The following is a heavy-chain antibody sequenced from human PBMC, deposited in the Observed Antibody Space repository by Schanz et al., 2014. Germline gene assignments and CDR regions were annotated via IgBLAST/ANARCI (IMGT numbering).Heavy chain of an antibody. J-gene: IGHJ4*02. Sequence: VQLVQSGAEVKKPGASVKVSCKVSGYSLNELSMHWVRQAPGRGLEWMGGFHHEDGDTVYAQNFQGRLTMTRDTSTSTVYMELSSLRSEDTAVYYCARDGEAAAGCDYWGQGTLVAVSS. D-gene: IGHD6-13*01. CDR1: GYSLNELS. CDR2: FHHEDGDT. V-gene: IGHV1-24*01. CDR3: ARDGEAAAGCDY.